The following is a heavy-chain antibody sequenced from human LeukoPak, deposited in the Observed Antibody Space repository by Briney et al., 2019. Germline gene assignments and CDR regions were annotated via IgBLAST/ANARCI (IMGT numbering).Heavy chain of an antibody. CDR3: TRHSDKYCSGAGCYVYNFYGMDV. V-gene: IGHV3-73*01. D-gene: IGHD2-15*01. Sequence: GGSLRLSCAASGLSFSGSAMHWVRQASGRGLEWLGRIRSKANSYVTAYAASVNGRFIISRDDSRNTAYLQMNSLQTEDTAVYYCTRHSDKYCSGAGCYVYNFYGMDVWGQGTTVTVSS. CDR2: IRSKANSYVT. CDR1: GLSFSGSA. J-gene: IGHJ6*02.